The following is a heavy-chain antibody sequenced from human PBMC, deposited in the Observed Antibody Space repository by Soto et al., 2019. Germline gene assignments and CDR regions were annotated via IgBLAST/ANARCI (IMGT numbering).Heavy chain of an antibody. CDR3: QTHLYSSGSYRSSTYYNYVMKV. D-gene: IGHD6-19*01. CDR1: GYSFTNYW. Sequence: PGESLKISCKGSGYSFTNYWISWVRQMPGKGLEGMGRIDPSDSYTNYSPSFQGHVTISADKSISTAYLQWSSLKASDTAMYYCQTHLYSSGSYRSSTYYNYVMKVLDQGTTVAAS. V-gene: IGHV5-10-1*01. J-gene: IGHJ6*02. CDR2: IDPSDSYT.